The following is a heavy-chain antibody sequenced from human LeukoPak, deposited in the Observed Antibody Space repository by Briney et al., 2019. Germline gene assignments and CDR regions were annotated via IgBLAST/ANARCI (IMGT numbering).Heavy chain of an antibody. CDR1: GFTFSSYA. CDR3: AKSSTYSGSLIDY. CDR2: ISGSGGST. V-gene: IGHV3-23*01. Sequence: GGSLRLSCAASGFTFSSYAMSWVRQAPGKGLEWVSSISGSGGSTYYADSVKGRFTIPRDNSKNTLYLQVNSLRAEDTAVYYCAKSSTYSGSLIDYWGQGTLVSVSS. D-gene: IGHD1-26*01. J-gene: IGHJ4*02.